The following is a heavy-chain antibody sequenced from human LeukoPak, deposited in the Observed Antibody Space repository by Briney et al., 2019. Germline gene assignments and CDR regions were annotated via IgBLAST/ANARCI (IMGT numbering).Heavy chain of an antibody. CDR1: GFTFSNYW. CDR3: ARGDGGY. CDR2: IKQDGSEK. V-gene: IGHV3-7*01. J-gene: IGHJ4*02. Sequence: PGGSLRLSCAASGFTFSNYWMSWVRQAPGKGLEWVANIKQDGSEKYYVDSVKGRFTISRDNAKNSLYLQMSSLRAEDTAVYYCARGDGGYWGQGTLVTVSS. D-gene: IGHD3-10*01.